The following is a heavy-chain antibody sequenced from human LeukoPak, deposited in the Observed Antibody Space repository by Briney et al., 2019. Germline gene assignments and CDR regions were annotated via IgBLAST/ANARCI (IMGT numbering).Heavy chain of an antibody. J-gene: IGHJ3*02. CDR3: AAIDSGGAFDI. D-gene: IGHD3-16*01. V-gene: IGHV3-11*01. CDR1: GFTFGDYY. CDR2: ISSSGNTI. Sequence: GGSLRLSCAASGFTFGDYYMSWIRQAPGKGLEWVSYISSSGNTIYYADSVKDRFTVSRDNTKNSLSLQMNSLRAEDTAVYYCAAIDSGGAFDIWGQGTMVTVSS.